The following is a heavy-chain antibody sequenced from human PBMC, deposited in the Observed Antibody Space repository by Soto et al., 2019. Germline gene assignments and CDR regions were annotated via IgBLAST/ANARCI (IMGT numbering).Heavy chain of an antibody. D-gene: IGHD3-10*01. V-gene: IGHV4-39*01. J-gene: IGHJ4*02. CDR2: IYHTGTT. CDR1: GDSITTATY. CDR3: ARLQGLFVSGTYYIDS. Sequence: QLQLQESGPGLVQPSETLSLTCAVSGDSITTATYWGWIRQPPGKGLQWIGSIYHTGTTYYTPSRERPVSRPVDSPKNRFSLKLNPVTAADTAVYYCARLQGLFVSGTYYIDSWGQGTLVTVSS.